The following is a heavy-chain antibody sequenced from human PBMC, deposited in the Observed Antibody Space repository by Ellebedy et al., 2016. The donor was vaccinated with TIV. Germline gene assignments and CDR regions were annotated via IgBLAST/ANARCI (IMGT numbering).Heavy chain of an antibody. D-gene: IGHD6-13*01. CDR3: VRGGVAAVWYTEYFPH. Sequence: GESLKISCTASGFTFSGYAMSWVRQAPGEGPEWVSAISGSGDATYYPDSMKGRFIISSDNSKNTLFLQVNSLRAEDTAIYYCVRGGVAAVWYTEYFPHWGQGALVTVSS. V-gene: IGHV3-23*01. CDR1: GFTFSGYA. CDR2: ISGSGDAT. J-gene: IGHJ1*01.